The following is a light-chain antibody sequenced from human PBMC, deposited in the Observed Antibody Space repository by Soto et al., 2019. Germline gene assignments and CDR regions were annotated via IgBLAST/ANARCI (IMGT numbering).Light chain of an antibody. CDR3: MHALQTPWT. CDR1: QSLLHSNGYNY. J-gene: IGKJ1*01. CDR2: LGS. V-gene: IGKV2-28*01. Sequence: DIVMTQSPLSLHITPGEPASISCRSSQSLLHSNGYNYLDWYLQKPGQSPQLLIYLGSNRASGVPDRVSGSGSGTDFTLKISRVEAEDVGVYYCMHALQTPWTFGQGTKVEIK.